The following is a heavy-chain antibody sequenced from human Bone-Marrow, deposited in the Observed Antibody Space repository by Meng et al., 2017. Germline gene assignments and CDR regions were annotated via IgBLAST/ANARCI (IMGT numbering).Heavy chain of an antibody. CDR3: ARRGHSSWYGYYYYYGMDV. V-gene: IGHV4-59*01. CDR2: IYYSGSS. J-gene: IGHJ6*02. CDR1: GGSISSYY. Sequence: SETLSLTCTVSGGSISSYYWSWIRQPPGKGLEWIGYIYYSGSSNYNPSLKSRVTISVDTSKNQFSLKLSSVTAADTAVYYCARRGHSSWYGYYYYYGMDVWGRGTTVTVSS. D-gene: IGHD6-13*01.